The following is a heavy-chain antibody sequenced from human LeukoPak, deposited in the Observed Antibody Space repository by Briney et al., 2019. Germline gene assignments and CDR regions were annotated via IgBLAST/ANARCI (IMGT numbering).Heavy chain of an antibody. Sequence: ASVKVSCKAPGYTFTDYYMHWVRQAPGQGLEWMGWINPKNGGTYYAQKYQGRVTMTRDTSISTAYMELSSLVSDDTAAYYCAREADILTGYYKYWGQGTLVTVSS. D-gene: IGHD3-9*01. V-gene: IGHV1-2*02. CDR3: AREADILTGYYKY. J-gene: IGHJ4*02. CDR2: INPKNGGT. CDR1: GYTFTDYY.